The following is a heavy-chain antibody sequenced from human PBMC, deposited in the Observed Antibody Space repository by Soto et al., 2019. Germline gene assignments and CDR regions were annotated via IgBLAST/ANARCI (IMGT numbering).Heavy chain of an antibody. CDR3: ARGVAADGLDF. CDR2: INYSGST. D-gene: IGHD6-25*01. Sequence: QVQLQESGPGLVKPSETLSLTCTVSGGSVSSGSYYWSWIRQPPGKGLEWIGYINYSGSTNYNPTLKRRVTISVDTAKNQFSLKWSSVAAADTAVYYCARGVAADGLDFWGQGTLVTVAS. J-gene: IGHJ1*01. CDR1: GGSVSSGSYY. V-gene: IGHV4-61*01.